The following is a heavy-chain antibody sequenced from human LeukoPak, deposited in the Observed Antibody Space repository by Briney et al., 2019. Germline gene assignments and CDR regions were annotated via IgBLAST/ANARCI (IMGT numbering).Heavy chain of an antibody. Sequence: PGGSLRLSCAASGFTFSDAWMSWVRQAPGKGLEWVSGISWNSGSIGYADSVKGRFTISRDNAKNSLYLQMNSLRAEDTALYYCAKDISGSGRYYFDYWGQGTLVTVSS. V-gene: IGHV3-9*01. CDR2: ISWNSGSI. J-gene: IGHJ4*02. CDR1: GFTFSDAW. D-gene: IGHD6-19*01. CDR3: AKDISGSGRYYFDY.